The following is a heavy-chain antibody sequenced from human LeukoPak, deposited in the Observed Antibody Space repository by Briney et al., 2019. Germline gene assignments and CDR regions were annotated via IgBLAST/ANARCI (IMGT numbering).Heavy chain of an antibody. CDR2: IFPSGGEI. J-gene: IGHJ6*04. Sequence: GGSLRLSCAASGFTFSTFAMIWVRQPPGKGLEWVSSIFPSGGEIHYADSVRGRFTISRDNSKSTLSLQMNSLRAEDTAVYYCAELGITMIGGVWGKGTTVTISS. D-gene: IGHD3-10*02. CDR1: GFTFSTFA. V-gene: IGHV3-23*01. CDR3: AELGITMIGGV.